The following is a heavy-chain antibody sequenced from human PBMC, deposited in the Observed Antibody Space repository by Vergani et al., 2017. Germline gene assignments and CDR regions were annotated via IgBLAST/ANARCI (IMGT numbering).Heavy chain of an antibody. Sequence: QVQLVESGGGVVQRGGSLRLSCATSGFTLSNYDMQWIRQGPGKGLEFVAFIQFDGSNQYYADSVKGRFTLSRDFSKNTLYLQMNSLRTDDTATYYGGKHYRGWGIDYWGQGTQVTVSS. CDR3: GKHYRGWGIDY. V-gene: IGHV3-30*02. CDR1: GFTLSNYD. D-gene: IGHD4-11*01. J-gene: IGHJ4*02. CDR2: IQFDGSNQ.